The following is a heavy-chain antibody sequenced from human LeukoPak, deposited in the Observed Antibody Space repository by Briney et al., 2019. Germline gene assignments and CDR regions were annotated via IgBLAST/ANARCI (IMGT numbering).Heavy chain of an antibody. CDR1: GASTTSYY. CDR2: IYSDGTT. V-gene: IGHV4-59*01. D-gene: IGHD3-22*01. J-gene: IGHJ4*02. CDR3: ARDTRSYDTSGYYYFDY. Sequence: SSETLSLTCSVSGASTTSYYWNWIRQAPGKGLEWIGYIYSDGTTSYSPSLRSRVTISIDTSRNQFSLKLSSVTAADAAVYYCARDTRSYDTSGYYYFDYWGQGALVTVSS.